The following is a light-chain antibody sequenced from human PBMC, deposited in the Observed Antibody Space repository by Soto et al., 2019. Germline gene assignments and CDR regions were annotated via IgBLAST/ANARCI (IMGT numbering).Light chain of an antibody. J-gene: IGKJ1*01. Sequence: DIQITHAPSTLSASVGDRVTITCRARQSISSWLAWYQQKPGKAPKLLIYDASSLESGVPSRFSGSGSGTEFTLTISSLQSDDFATYFCQQYDSYRTFGQGTKVDIK. CDR2: DAS. CDR3: QQYDSYRT. CDR1: QSISSW. V-gene: IGKV1-5*01.